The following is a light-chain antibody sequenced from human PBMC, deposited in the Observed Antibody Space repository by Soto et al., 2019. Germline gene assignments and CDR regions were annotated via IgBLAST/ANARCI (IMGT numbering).Light chain of an antibody. V-gene: IGLV2-8*01. J-gene: IGLJ3*02. CDR2: EVT. CDR1: SSDVGGYNY. Sequence: QCVLAHPPSASGAPLDGVTISCTGTSSDVGGYNYVSWYQQYPGRAPKLMIYEVTKRPSGVPDRFSGSKSGNTASLTVSGLQAEDEADYYCSSYAASNNFYFVFGGGTQLTVL. CDR3: SSYAASNNFYFV.